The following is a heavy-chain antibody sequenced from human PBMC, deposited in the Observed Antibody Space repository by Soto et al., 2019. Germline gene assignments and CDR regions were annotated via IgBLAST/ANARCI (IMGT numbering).Heavy chain of an antibody. D-gene: IGHD1-20*01. J-gene: IGHJ4*02. Sequence: QSGGSLRLSCAASGFTFSSSGVYWVRQAPGKGLEWVAVISYDGSNKLYADSVKGRFTISRDNFRNTLYLQMNSLRAEDTAVYYCAKEFHSWNYFDYWGQGTLVTVSS. V-gene: IGHV3-30*18. CDR1: GFTFSSSG. CDR3: AKEFHSWNYFDY. CDR2: ISYDGSNK.